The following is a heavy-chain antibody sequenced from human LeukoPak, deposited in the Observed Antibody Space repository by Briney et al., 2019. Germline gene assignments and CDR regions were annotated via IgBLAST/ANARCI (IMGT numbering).Heavy chain of an antibody. V-gene: IGHV4-34*01. D-gene: IGHD2-2*01. CDR3: ARERINCSSTSCYGRMVDY. CDR2: INHSGST. CDR1: GGSFSGYY. J-gene: IGHJ4*02. Sequence: SETLSLTCAVHGGSFSGYYWSWIRQPPGKGLEWIGEINHSGSTNYNPSLKSRVTISVDTSKNQFSLKLSSVTAADTAVYYCARERINCSSTSCYGRMVDYWGQGTLVTVSS.